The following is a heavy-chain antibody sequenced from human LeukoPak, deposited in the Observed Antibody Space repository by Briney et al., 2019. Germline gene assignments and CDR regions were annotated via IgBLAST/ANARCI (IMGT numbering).Heavy chain of an antibody. V-gene: IGHV1-18*01. D-gene: IGHD3-3*01. CDR2: ISAYNGNT. J-gene: IGHJ4*02. CDR1: GYTFTSYG. CDR3: ARPRYDFWSGYYQYYFDY. Sequence: ASVKVSCKASGYTFTSYGISWVRQAPGQGLEWMGWISAYNGNTNYAQKLQGRVIMTTDTSTSTAYRELMSLRSDDTAVYYCARPRYDFWSGYYQYYFDYWGQGTLVTVSS.